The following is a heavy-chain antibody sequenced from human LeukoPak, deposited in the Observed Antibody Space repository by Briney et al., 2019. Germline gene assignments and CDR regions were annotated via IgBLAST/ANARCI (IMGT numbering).Heavy chain of an antibody. J-gene: IGHJ3*01. Sequence: PSETLSLTCTVSGASISSTYYYWGWIRQPPGKGLEWIGSIYYSGSTYYNPSLKSRVTISVDTSKNQFSLKLSPVTAADTAVYYCARRGGEFGGVISHWGQGTMVTVSS. V-gene: IGHV4-39*01. CDR2: IYYSGST. D-gene: IGHD3-16*02. CDR1: GASISSTYYY. CDR3: ARRGGEFGGVISH.